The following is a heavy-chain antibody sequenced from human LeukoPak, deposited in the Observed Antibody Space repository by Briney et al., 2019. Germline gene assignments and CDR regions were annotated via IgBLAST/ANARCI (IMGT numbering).Heavy chain of an antibody. CDR1: GFTFSNLA. V-gene: IGHV3-23*01. J-gene: IGHJ4*02. D-gene: IGHD3-22*01. CDR3: AKGEAYYYDSSGHRYFDY. Sequence: GGSLRLSCTVSGFTFSNLAISWVRQAPGKGLEWVSAISGSGGSTYYADSVKGRFTISRDNSKNTLYLQMNSLRAEDTAVYYCAKGEAYYYDSSGHRYFDYWGQGTLVTVSS. CDR2: ISGSGGST.